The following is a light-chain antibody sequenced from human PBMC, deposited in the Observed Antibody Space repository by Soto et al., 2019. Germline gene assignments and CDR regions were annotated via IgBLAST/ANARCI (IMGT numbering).Light chain of an antibody. Sequence: EIQMTQSPSTVSAYVGDRVTITCRASQSISSWLAWYQQKPGKAPKLLIYDASSLESGVPSRFSGSGSGTEITLTISSLQPDDFATYYCQQYNKWPRWTFGQGTKVDNK. CDR2: DAS. J-gene: IGKJ1*01. CDR1: QSISSW. CDR3: QQYNKWPRWT. V-gene: IGKV1-5*01.